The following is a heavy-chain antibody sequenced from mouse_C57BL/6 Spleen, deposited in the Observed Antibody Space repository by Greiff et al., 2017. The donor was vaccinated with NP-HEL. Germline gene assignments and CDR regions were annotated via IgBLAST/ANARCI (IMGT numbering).Heavy chain of an antibody. V-gene: IGHV1-55*01. CDR2: IYPGSGST. D-gene: IGHD1-1*01. CDR3: ARDYYGGSPWFAY. Sequence: QVQLQQPGAELVKPGASVKMSCKASGYTFTSYWITWVKQRPGQGLEWIGDIYPGSGSTNYNEKFKSKATLTVNTSSSTAYMQLSSLTSEDSAVYDCARDYYGGSPWFAYWGQGTLVTVSA. J-gene: IGHJ3*01. CDR1: GYTFTSYW.